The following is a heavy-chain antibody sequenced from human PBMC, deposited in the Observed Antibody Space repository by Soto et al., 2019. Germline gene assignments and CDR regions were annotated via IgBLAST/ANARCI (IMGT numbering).Heavy chain of an antibody. CDR1: GYTFTSYG. D-gene: IGHD1-1*01. CDR2: ISDHNGNT. V-gene: IGHV1-18*01. Sequence: QVHLVQSGAEVKKPGASVKVSCKASGYTFTSYGITWVRQAPGKGLEWMGWISDHNGNTDYAQKLQGRVIVTRDTSTSTAYMELRSLRSNDTAVYYCARGRYGDYWGQGALVTVSS. CDR3: ARGRYGDY. J-gene: IGHJ4*02.